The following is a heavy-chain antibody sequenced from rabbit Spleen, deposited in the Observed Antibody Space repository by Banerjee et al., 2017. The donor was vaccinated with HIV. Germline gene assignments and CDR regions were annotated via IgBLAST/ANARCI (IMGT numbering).Heavy chain of an antibody. CDR1: GFTLSSYW. CDR3: ARDGSGWNFYL. J-gene: IGHJ4*01. D-gene: IGHD1-1*01. CDR2: IVAGDGNT. V-gene: IGHV1S45*01. Sequence: QEQLVESGGGLVQPEGSLTLTCTASGFTLSSYWICWVRQAPGKGLEWIACIVAGDGNTHYASWAKGRFTISKTSSTVDLKMTSLTAADTATYLCARDGSGWNFYLWGQGTLVTVS.